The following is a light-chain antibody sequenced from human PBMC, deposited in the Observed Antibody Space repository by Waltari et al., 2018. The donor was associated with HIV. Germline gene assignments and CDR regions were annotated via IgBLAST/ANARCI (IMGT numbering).Light chain of an antibody. CDR1: SSHLVSNN. CDR2: RDN. J-gene: IGLJ2*01. Sequence: QSVVTQSPPASGTPGQSVTISCSGSSSHLVSNNVFRYQHLPGTAPKLLIYRDNQRPSGVPDRISGSRSGTSASLAISGLRSEDEAVYYCVVWDDSLSGVVFGGGTSLTVL. CDR3: VVWDDSLSGVV. V-gene: IGLV1-47*01.